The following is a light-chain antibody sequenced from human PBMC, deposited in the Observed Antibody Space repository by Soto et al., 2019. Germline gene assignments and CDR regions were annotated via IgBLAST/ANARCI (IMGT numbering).Light chain of an antibody. Sequence: QSALTQPPSASGSPGQSVTISCTGTSSDVGAYKYVSWYQHHPGKAPKVMIYDVSERPSGVPDRFSGSKSDNKASLTISGLQAEDEADYYCSSYVGSYTWVFGGGTKLTVL. CDR1: SSDVGAYKY. J-gene: IGLJ3*02. CDR3: SSYVGSYTWV. CDR2: DVS. V-gene: IGLV2-11*01.